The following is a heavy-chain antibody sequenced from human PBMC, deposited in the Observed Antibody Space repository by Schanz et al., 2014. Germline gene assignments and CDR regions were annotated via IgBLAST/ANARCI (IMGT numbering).Heavy chain of an antibody. V-gene: IGHV3-23*04. CDR2: ITRQGTT. D-gene: IGHD6-19*01. CDR3: AKDYPSSGWPAFDV. CDR1: GFTVNNYA. Sequence: EVQLVESGGGLVQPGGSLRLSCTVSGFTVNNYAMNWVRQAPGRGLEWVSGITRQGTTYYADFVKGRFSISRDLSSNTLYLQMNSLRADDSAIYYCAKDYPSSGWPAFDVWGQGTQVTVSS. J-gene: IGHJ4*02.